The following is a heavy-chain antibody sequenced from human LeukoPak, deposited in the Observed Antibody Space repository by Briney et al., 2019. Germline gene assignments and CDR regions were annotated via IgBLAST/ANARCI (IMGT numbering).Heavy chain of an antibody. CDR1: GYTFTRYG. CDR2: ISGYNANT. Sequence: ASMKVSCKTSGYTFTRYGISWVREAPGQGLEWMGWISGYNANTNYGQKFQGRVTMTIDTSTTTVYMELRSLRSDDTAVYYCARPRVAGSFDYWGQGTLVAVSS. CDR3: ARPRVAGSFDY. D-gene: IGHD6-19*01. V-gene: IGHV1-18*01. J-gene: IGHJ4*02.